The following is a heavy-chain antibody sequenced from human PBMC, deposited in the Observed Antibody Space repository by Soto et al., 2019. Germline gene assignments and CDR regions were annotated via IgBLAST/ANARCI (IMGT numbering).Heavy chain of an antibody. J-gene: IGHJ4*02. CDR3: VRESVAKISSS. CDR2: IVPIYRTA. CDR1: GGTFSSYR. Sequence: QVQLVQSGAEVKKPGSSVKVSCKASGGTFSSYRINWVRQAPGQGLEWVGGIVPIYRTADYAQKFQGRVTITADESARTSYRELRSLKAQYTAVYYCVRESVAKISSSWGQGTLVTVSS. D-gene: IGHD6-13*01. V-gene: IGHV1-69*01.